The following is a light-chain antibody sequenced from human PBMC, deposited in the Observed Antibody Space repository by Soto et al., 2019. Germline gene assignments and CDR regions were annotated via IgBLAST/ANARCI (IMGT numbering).Light chain of an antibody. J-gene: IGLJ2*01. V-gene: IGLV1-40*01. CDR2: VNS. CDR3: QSYDNSLSVHVV. Sequence: QSVLTQPPSVSGAPGQRVTISCTGTSSNIGAGYDVHWYQQVPGTSPKLLIFVNSNRPSGVPDRFSGSKSGTSASLAITGLQAEDEADYYWQSYDNSLSVHVVFGGGTKLTVL. CDR1: SSNIGAGYD.